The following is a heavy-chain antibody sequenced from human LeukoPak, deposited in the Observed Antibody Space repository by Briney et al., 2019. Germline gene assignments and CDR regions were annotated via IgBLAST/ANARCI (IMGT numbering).Heavy chain of an antibody. J-gene: IGHJ4*02. V-gene: IGHV5-51*01. D-gene: IGHD6-19*01. CDR1: GYSFTSYW. CDR3: ARRPHSSGWQTYYFDY. CDR2: IYPGDSDT. Sequence: GESLKISCKGSGYSFTSYWIGWVRQMPGKGLEWMGIIYPGDSDTRYSPSFQGQVTISADKSISTAYLQWSSLKASDTAMYYCARRPHSSGWQTYYFDYWGQGTLVTVSS.